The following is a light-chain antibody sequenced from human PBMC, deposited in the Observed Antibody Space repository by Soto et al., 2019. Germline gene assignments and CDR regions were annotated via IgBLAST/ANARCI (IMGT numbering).Light chain of an antibody. CDR3: QQSYTTRPRT. Sequence: DIRLTQSPSSLSASVGDRVTITCRASQTVTNYLHWYQQKPGKAPNLLIYADSNLQSGVPSRSGASGSGSDFTLAISGLQPEDFAAYCCQQSYTTRPRTFGGGTMVESK. V-gene: IGKV1-39*01. CDR2: ADS. J-gene: IGKJ4*01. CDR1: QTVTNY.